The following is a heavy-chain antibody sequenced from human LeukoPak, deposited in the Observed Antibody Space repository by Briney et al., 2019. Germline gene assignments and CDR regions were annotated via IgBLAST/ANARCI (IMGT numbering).Heavy chain of an antibody. D-gene: IGHD5-18*01. CDR3: ARGGYSFDY. Sequence: GGSLRLSCEASGFTFSDYGIHWVRRAPGKGLEWVAVIWSDGSNKYYADSVKGRFTISRDNSRKTLYLQMNSLRVEDTAVYYCARGGYSFDYLGQGTLVAVSS. CDR1: GFTFSDYG. V-gene: IGHV3-33*01. CDR2: IWSDGSNK. J-gene: IGHJ4*02.